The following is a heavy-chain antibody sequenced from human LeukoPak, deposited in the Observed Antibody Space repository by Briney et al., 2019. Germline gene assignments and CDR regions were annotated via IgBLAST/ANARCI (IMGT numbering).Heavy chain of an antibody. Sequence: PSETLSPTCAVYGGSFSGYYWSWIRQPPGKGLEWIGEINHSGSTNYNPSLKSRVTISVDTSKNQFSLKLSSVTAADTAVYYCARGAGVAAAGSWFDPWGQGTLVTVSS. CDR1: GGSFSGYY. J-gene: IGHJ5*02. CDR2: INHSGST. CDR3: ARGAGVAAAGSWFDP. V-gene: IGHV4-34*01. D-gene: IGHD6-13*01.